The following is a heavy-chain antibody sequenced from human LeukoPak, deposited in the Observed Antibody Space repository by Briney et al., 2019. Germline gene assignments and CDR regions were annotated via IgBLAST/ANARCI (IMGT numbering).Heavy chain of an antibody. J-gene: IGHJ4*02. CDR2: INHSGST. D-gene: IGHD3-22*01. V-gene: IGHV4-34*01. Sequence: PSETLSLTCAVYGGSFSGYYWSWIRQPPGKGLEWIGEINHSGSTNYNPSLKSRVTISVDTSKNQFSLKLSSVTAADTAVYYCAREPTYYYDSSGSDYWDQGTLVTVSS. CDR3: AREPTYYYDSSGSDY. CDR1: GGSFSGYY.